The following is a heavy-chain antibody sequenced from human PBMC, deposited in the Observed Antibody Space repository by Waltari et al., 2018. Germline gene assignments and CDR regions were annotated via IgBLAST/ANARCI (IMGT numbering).Heavy chain of an antibody. CDR2: ISHSGDT. J-gene: IGHJ4*02. CDR1: GFSLSSGSSS. CDR3: AREVLPNATIWRSYFDY. D-gene: IGHD5-12*01. Sequence: QVQLPESCPGLVQPSQTLSLTCSVSGFSLSSGSSSSSWIRQHPGKGLEWIGYISHSGDTDYSPSLRSRLTLSVDTSKNQFSLKLNSVTAADTGVYFCAREVLPNATIWRSYFDYWGQGSLVTVSS. V-gene: IGHV4-31*02.